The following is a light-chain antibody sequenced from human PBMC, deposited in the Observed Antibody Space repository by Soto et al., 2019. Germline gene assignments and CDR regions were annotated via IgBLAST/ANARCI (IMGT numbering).Light chain of an antibody. CDR2: DAS. Sequence: EIVLTQSPATLSLSPGERATLSCRASQSVSSYLAWYQQKPGQAPRILIYDASNRATSAPARFSGSGSGTDFSLAISRLEPEDFAVYYCQQRSNWPWTFGQGTKVEIK. V-gene: IGKV3-11*01. CDR1: QSVSSY. J-gene: IGKJ1*01. CDR3: QQRSNWPWT.